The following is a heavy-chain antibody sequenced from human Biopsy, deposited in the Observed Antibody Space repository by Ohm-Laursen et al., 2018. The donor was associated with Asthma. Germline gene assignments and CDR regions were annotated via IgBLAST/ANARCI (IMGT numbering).Heavy chain of an antibody. CDR2: VNTGNGDT. CDR1: GYNFISFA. V-gene: IGHV1-3*04. Sequence: SSVKVSCKASGYNFISFAIHWVRQAPGQRLEWMGWVNTGNGDTKYSQKFQGRVTITRDTSASTAYMELRSLRSEDTATYYCARTYYDFLSGQVKDVFGVWGQGTMVPVSS. J-gene: IGHJ3*01. CDR3: ARTYYDFLSGQVKDVFGV. D-gene: IGHD3-9*01.